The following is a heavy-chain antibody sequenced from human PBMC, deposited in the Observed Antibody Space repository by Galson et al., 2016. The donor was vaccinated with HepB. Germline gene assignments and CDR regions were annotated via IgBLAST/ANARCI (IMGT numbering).Heavy chain of an antibody. V-gene: IGHV3-53*01. J-gene: IGHJ5*02. CDR3: AKSRGYNYGFAEA. CDR1: GVSVNSNY. Sequence: SLRLSCAVSGVSVNSNYMSWVRQAPGKGLEWVSIVYTNGNRYYADSVKGRFTISRDNSQNTLYLHMNRLRAEDAAVYYCAKSRGYNYGFAEAWGQGTLVTVSS. CDR2: VYTNGNR. D-gene: IGHD5-12*01.